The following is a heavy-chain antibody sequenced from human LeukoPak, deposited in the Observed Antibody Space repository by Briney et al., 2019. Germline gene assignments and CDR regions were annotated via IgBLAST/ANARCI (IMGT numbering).Heavy chain of an antibody. CDR3: ARDKGTDLDY. Sequence: SETLSLTCTVSGGSISSYYWSWIRQPPGKGLEWIGYIYYSGSTNYNPSLKSRVTISVDTSKNQFSLKLSSVTAADTAVYYCARDKGTDLDYWGQGTLVTVSS. D-gene: IGHD2-8*02. CDR1: GGSISSYY. V-gene: IGHV4-59*01. J-gene: IGHJ4*02. CDR2: IYYSGST.